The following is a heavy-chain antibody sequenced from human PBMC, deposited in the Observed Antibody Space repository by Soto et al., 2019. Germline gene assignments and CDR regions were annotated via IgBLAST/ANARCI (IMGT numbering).Heavy chain of an antibody. CDR1: GFTFSNAW. J-gene: IGHJ5*02. V-gene: IGHV3-15*07. CDR2: IKSKTDGGTT. CDR3: STGRITIFGVVITRFDP. D-gene: IGHD3-3*01. Sequence: GGSLRLSCTASGFTFSNAWMNWVRQAPGKGLEWVGRIKSKTDGGTTDYAAPVKGRFTISRDDSKNTLYLQMNSLKTEYTSVYYCSTGRITIFGVVITRFDPWGQGTLVTVST.